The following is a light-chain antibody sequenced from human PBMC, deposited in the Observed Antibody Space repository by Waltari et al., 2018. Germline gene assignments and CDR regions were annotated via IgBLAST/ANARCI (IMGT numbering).Light chain of an antibody. J-gene: IGKJ4*01. V-gene: IGKV3-20*01. CDR2: GAS. CDR1: QSVSSSY. Sequence: ERATLSGRASQSVSSSYLAWYQQKPGQAPRLLIYGASSRATGIPDRFSGSGSGTDFTLTISRLEPEDFAVYYCQQYGSSPHTFGGGTKVEIK. CDR3: QQYGSSPHT.